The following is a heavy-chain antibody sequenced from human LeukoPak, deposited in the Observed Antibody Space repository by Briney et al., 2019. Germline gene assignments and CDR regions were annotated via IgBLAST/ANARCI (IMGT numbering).Heavy chain of an antibody. Sequence: GGFLRLSCAASGFTFSSYAMHWVRQAPGKGLEWVAVISYDGSNKYYADSVKGRFTISRDNSKNTLYLQMNSLRAEDTAVYYCARGGSHDDYGDYLTFDYWGQGTLVTVSS. CDR2: ISYDGSNK. D-gene: IGHD4-17*01. V-gene: IGHV3-30-3*01. CDR1: GFTFSSYA. CDR3: ARGGSHDDYGDYLTFDY. J-gene: IGHJ4*02.